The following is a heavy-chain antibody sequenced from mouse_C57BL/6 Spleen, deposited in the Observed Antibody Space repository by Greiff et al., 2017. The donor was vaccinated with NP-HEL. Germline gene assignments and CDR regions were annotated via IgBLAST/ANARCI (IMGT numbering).Heavy chain of an antibody. V-gene: IGHV1-26*01. CDR3: AKWGDDGYYAGYYFDY. CDR2: INPNNGGT. D-gene: IGHD2-3*01. J-gene: IGHJ2*01. Sequence: EVQLQQSGPELVKPGASVKISCKASGYTFTDYYMNWVKQSPGKSLEWIGDINPNNGGTSYNQKFKGKATLTVDKSSSTAYMEHRSLTCEDSADYYCAKWGDDGYYAGYYFDYWGQGTTLTVSS. CDR1: GYTFTDYY.